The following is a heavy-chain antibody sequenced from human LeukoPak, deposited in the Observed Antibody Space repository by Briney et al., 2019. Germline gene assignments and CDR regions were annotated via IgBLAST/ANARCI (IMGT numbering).Heavy chain of an antibody. CDR2: INHSGST. CDR1: GGSFSGYY. V-gene: IGHV4-34*01. J-gene: IGHJ6*03. Sequence: SEILSLTCAVYGGSFSGYYWSWIRQPPGKGLEWIGEINHSGSTNYNPSLKSRVTISVDTSKNQFSLKLSSVTAADTAVYYCARGAMVRGVIKRGYYYYMDVWGKGTTVTVSS. D-gene: IGHD3-10*01. CDR3: ARGAMVRGVIKRGYYYYMDV.